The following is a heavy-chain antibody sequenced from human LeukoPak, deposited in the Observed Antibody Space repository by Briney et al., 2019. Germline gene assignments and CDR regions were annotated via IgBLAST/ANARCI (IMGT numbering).Heavy chain of an antibody. CDR1: GDSLSSGSYY. J-gene: IGHJ3*02. CDR3: ARDNFYDSSGHDAFDI. D-gene: IGHD3-22*01. V-gene: IGHV4-61*02. Sequence: SETLSLTCTVSGDSLSSGSYYWTWIRQPAGKGLEWIGRIYSSGGTNYNPSLKSRVTISVDTSKNQFSLKLNSVTAADTAVYYCARDNFYDSSGHDAFDIWGQGTMVTVSS. CDR2: IYSSGGT.